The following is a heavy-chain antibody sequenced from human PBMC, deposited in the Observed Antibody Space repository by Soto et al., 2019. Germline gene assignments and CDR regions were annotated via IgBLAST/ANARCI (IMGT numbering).Heavy chain of an antibody. CDR3: AKDLSERRYSNYDTNWFDP. J-gene: IGHJ5*02. CDR1: GFTFSSYG. Sequence: QVQLVESGGGVVQPGRSLRLSCAASGFTFSSYGMHWVRQAPGKGLEWVAVISYDGSNKYYADSVKGRFTISRDNSKNTLYLQMTSLRAEDTAVYYCAKDLSERRYSNYDTNWFDPWGQGTLVTVSS. V-gene: IGHV3-30*18. CDR2: ISYDGSNK. D-gene: IGHD4-4*01.